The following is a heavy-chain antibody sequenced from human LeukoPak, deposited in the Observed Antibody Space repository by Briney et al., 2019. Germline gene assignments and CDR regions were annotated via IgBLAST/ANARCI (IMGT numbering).Heavy chain of an antibody. J-gene: IGHJ4*02. CDR1: GFTFSSYG. CDR3: AKDHRTHRCFDY. CDR2: ISYDGSNK. V-gene: IGHV3-30*18. Sequence: GGSLRLSCAASGFTFSSYGMHWVRQAPGKGLEWVAVISYDGSNKYYADSVKGRFTISRDNSKNTLYLQMNSLRAEDTAVYYCAKDHRTHRCFDYWGQGTLVTVSS. D-gene: IGHD1-7*01.